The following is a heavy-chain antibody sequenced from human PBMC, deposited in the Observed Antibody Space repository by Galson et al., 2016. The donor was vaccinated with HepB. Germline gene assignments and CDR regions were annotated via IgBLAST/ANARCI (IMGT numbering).Heavy chain of an antibody. Sequence: QSGAEVKKPGESLRISCKGSGYSFTSYWISWVRQMPGKGLEWMGRIDPSDSYTNYSPSFQGHVPISADTSISTAYLQWSSLKASEPAMYYCARRTGLGVRGVIIGYNWFDPWGQGTLVTVSS. CDR2: IDPSDSYT. D-gene: IGHD3-10*01. J-gene: IGHJ5*02. V-gene: IGHV5-10-1*01. CDR3: ARRTGLGVRGVIIGYNWFDP. CDR1: GYSFTSYW.